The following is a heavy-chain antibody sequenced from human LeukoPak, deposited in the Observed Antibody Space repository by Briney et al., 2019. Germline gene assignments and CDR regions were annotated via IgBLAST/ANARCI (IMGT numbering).Heavy chain of an antibody. CDR1: GFTFSSYG. CDR3: AKGAKRWLQSGDAFDI. V-gene: IGHV3-30*18. CDR2: ISYDGSNK. J-gene: IGHJ3*02. D-gene: IGHD5-24*01. Sequence: PGGSLRLSCAASGFTFSSYGMHWARQAPGKGLEWVAVISYDGSNKYYADSVKGRFTISRDNSKNTLYLQMNSLRAEDTAVYCCAKGAKRWLQSGDAFDIWGQGTMVTVSS.